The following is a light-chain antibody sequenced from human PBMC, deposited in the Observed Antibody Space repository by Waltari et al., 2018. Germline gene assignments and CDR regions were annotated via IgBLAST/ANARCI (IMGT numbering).Light chain of an antibody. CDR3: CSYAGRNIWV. CDR1: SSDVGFYNL. V-gene: IGLV2-23*02. Sequence: QSALTQPASVSGPPGQSIPIPCPGPSSDVGFYNLVSWYQQHPDKAPKLMVYEVIERPSGVSTRFSGSKSGNTASLTISGLQAEDEADYYCCSYAGRNIWVFGGGTKVTVL. J-gene: IGLJ3*02. CDR2: EVI.